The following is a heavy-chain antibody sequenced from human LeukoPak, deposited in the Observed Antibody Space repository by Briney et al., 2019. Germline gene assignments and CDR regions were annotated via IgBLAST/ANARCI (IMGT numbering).Heavy chain of an antibody. J-gene: IGHJ5*02. D-gene: IGHD6-13*01. V-gene: IGHV4-39*07. CDR2: IYYSGST. CDR3: ARERGIAAAGSFDP. CDR1: GGSISSSSYY. Sequence: SETLSLTCTVSGGSISSSSYYWGWIRQPPGKGLEWIGSIYYSGSTYYNPSLKRRVTISVDTSKNQFSLKLSSVTAADTAVYYCARERGIAAAGSFDPWGQGTLVTVSS.